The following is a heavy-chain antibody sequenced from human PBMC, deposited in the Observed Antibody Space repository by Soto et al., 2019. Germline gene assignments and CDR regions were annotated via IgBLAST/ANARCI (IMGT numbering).Heavy chain of an antibody. D-gene: IGHD3-9*01. J-gene: IGHJ6*02. V-gene: IGHV4-39*01. CDR3: ARPYYDILTGYYKVDGMDV. CDR1: GGSISSSSYY. Sequence: SETLSLTCTVSGGSISSSSYYWGWIRQPPGKGLEWIGSIYYSGSTYYNPSLKSRVTISVDTSKNQFSLKLSSVTAADTAVYYCARPYYDILTGYYKVDGMDVWGQGTTVTVSS. CDR2: IYYSGST.